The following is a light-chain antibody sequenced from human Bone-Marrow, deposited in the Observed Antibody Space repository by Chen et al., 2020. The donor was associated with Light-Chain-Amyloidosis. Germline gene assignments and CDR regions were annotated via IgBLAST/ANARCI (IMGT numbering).Light chain of an antibody. CDR1: NIGSTS. CDR3: QVWDRSSDRPV. Sequence: SYVLTQPSSVSVAPGQTATIACGGNNIGSTSVHWYQQTPGQAPLLVVYDDSDRPSRIPGRLSGSNSANTATLTISRVEAGDEADYYCQVWDRSSDRPVFGGGTKLTVL. V-gene: IGLV3-21*02. J-gene: IGLJ3*02. CDR2: DDS.